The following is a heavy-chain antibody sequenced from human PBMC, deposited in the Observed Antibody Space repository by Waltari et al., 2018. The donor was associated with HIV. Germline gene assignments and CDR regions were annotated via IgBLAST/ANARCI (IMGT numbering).Heavy chain of an antibody. V-gene: IGHV3-23*01. D-gene: IGHD5-18*01. CDR3: ATRRRGYSQARVYYYYGMDV. CDR2: ISGSGGST. Sequence: EVQLLESGGGLVQPGGSLRLSCAASGFTFSSYAMSWVRQAPGKGLEWVSAISGSGGSTYYADSVKGRFTISRDNSKNTLYLQMNSLRAEDTAVYYCATRRRGYSQARVYYYYGMDVWGQGTTVTVSS. J-gene: IGHJ6*02. CDR1: GFTFSSYA.